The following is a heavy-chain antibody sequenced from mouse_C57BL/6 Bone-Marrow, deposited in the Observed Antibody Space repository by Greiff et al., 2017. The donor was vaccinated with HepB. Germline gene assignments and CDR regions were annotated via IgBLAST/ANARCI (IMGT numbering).Heavy chain of an antibody. D-gene: IGHD1-1*01. CDR1: GYSITSGYY. CDR2: ISYDGSN. Sequence: EVKLMESGPGLVKPSQSLSLTCSVTGYSITSGYYWNWIRQFPGNKLEWMGYISYDGSNNYNPSLKNRISITRDTSKNQFFLKLNSVTTEDTATYYCARAVYYGSLYYFDYWGQGTTLTVSS. V-gene: IGHV3-6*01. J-gene: IGHJ2*01. CDR3: ARAVYYGSLYYFDY.